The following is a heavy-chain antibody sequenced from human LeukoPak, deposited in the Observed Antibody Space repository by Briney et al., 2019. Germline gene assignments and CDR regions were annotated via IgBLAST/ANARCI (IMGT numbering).Heavy chain of an antibody. J-gene: IGHJ4*02. D-gene: IGHD6-13*01. CDR1: GGSFSGYY. V-gene: IGHV4-34*01. CDR3: ARRSSWKTTFDY. CDR2: INHSGST. Sequence: SETLSLTCAVYGGSFSGYYWSWIRQPPGKGLEWIGEINHSGSTNYNPSLKSRVTISVDTSKNQFSLKLSSVTAADTAVYYCARRSSWKTTFDYWGQGTLVTVSS.